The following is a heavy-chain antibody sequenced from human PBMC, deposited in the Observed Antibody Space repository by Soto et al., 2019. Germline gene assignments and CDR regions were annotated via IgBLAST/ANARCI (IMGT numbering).Heavy chain of an antibody. J-gene: IGHJ3*02. CDR2: IYYSGST. V-gene: IGHV4-61*08. CDR3: ARRYGDAFDI. CDR1: GGSISSGGYY. Sequence: SEALSLTCTVSGGSISSGGYYWSWIRQPPGKGLEWIGYIYYSGSTNYNPSLKSRVTILADTSKNQFSLKLSSVTAADTAVYYCARRYGDAFDIWGQGTMVTVSS. D-gene: IGHD1-20*01.